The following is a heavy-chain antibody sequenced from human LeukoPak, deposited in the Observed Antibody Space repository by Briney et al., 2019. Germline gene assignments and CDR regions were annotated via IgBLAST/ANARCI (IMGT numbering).Heavy chain of an antibody. CDR2: IYTSGST. CDR3: ARGGVSGRRTNYYYYMDV. CDR1: GGSISSSNYY. Sequence: PSETLSLTCTVSGGSISSSNYYWSWIRQPAGKGLEWIGRIYTSGSTNYNPSLKSRATISVDTSKNQFSLKLSSVTAADTAVYYCARGGVSGRRTNYYYYMDVWGKGTTVTVSS. D-gene: IGHD5/OR15-5a*01. V-gene: IGHV4-61*02. J-gene: IGHJ6*03.